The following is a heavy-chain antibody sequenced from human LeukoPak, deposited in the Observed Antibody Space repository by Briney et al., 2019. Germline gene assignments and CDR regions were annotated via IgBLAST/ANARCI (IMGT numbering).Heavy chain of an antibody. CDR2: INHSGST. Sequence: IPSETLSLTCAVYGGSFSGYYWSWIRQPPGKGLEWIGEINHSGSTNYNPSLKSRVTISVDTSKNQFSLKLSSVTAADTAVYYCASRGAYDYWGQGTLVTVSS. CDR1: GGSFSGYY. V-gene: IGHV4-34*01. D-gene: IGHD1-26*01. CDR3: ASRGAYDY. J-gene: IGHJ4*02.